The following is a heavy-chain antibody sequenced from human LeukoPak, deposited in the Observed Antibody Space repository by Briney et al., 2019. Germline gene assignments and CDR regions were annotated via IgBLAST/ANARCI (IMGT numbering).Heavy chain of an antibody. J-gene: IGHJ3*02. D-gene: IGHD4-17*01. CDR2: IYSGGST. Sequence: PGGSLRLSCAASGFTVSSNYMSWVRQAPGKGLEWVSVIYSGGSTYYADSVKGRFTISRDNSKNTLYQQMNSLRAEDTAVYFCARDPNGDYIGTFDMWGRGTMVSVSS. CDR1: GFTVSSNY. CDR3: ARDPNGDYIGTFDM. V-gene: IGHV3-53*01.